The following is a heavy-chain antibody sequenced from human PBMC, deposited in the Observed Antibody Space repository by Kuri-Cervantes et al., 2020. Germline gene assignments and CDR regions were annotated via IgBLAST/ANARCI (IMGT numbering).Heavy chain of an antibody. CDR3: ARGRSDYYGSGSYYSDY. V-gene: IGHV1-18*01. J-gene: IGHJ4*02. Sequence: ASVKVSCKASGYTFTSYGFSWVRQAPGQGLEWMGWISAYNGNTNYAQELQGRVTMTTDTSTSTAYMELRSLRSDDTAMYYCARGRSDYYGSGSYYSDYWGQGTLVTVSS. CDR2: ISAYNGNT. D-gene: IGHD3-10*01. CDR1: GYTFTSYG.